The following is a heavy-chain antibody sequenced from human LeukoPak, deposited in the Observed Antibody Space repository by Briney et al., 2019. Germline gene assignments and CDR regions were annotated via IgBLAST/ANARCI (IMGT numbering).Heavy chain of an antibody. CDR2: IYTSGST. CDR1: GGSISSGSYY. Sequence: ASETLSLTCTVSGGSISSGSYYWSWIRQPAGKGLEWIGRIYTSGSTNYNPSLKSRVTISVDTSKNQFSLRLRSVTAADTAVYYCARHRYYYDSSGSYYFDYWGQGALVTVSS. CDR3: ARHRYYYDSSGSYYFDY. V-gene: IGHV4-61*02. D-gene: IGHD3-22*01. J-gene: IGHJ4*02.